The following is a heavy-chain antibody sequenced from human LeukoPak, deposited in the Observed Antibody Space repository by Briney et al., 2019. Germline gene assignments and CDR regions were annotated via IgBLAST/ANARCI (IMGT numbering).Heavy chain of an antibody. J-gene: IGHJ4*02. V-gene: IGHV1-8*01. D-gene: IGHD3-10*01. CDR1: GYTFTSYD. Sequence: ASVKVSCKASGYTFTSYDINWVRQATGQGLEWMGWMNPNSGNTGYAQKFQGRVTMTRNTSISTAYMELSSLRSEDTAVYYCARDWRAYYYGSGSYPPLGYWGQGTLVTVSS. CDR3: ARDWRAYYYGSGSYPPLGY. CDR2: MNPNSGNT.